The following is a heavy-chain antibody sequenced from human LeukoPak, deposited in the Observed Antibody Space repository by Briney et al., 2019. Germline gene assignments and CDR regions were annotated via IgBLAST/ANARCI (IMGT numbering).Heavy chain of an antibody. CDR3: AKDQIFHEVNWFDP. V-gene: IGHV3-23*01. D-gene: IGHD2/OR15-2a*01. J-gene: IGHJ5*02. CDR2: ISGSGGST. CDR1: GFTSSSYA. Sequence: GGSLRLSCAASGFTSSSYAMSWVRQAPGKGLEWVSAISGSGGSTYYADSVKGRFTISRDNSKNTLYLQMNSLRAEDTAVYYCAKDQIFHEVNWFDPWGQGTLVTVSS.